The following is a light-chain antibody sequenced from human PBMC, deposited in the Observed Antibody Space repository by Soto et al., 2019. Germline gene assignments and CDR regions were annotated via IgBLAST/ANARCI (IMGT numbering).Light chain of an antibody. CDR2: GAS. V-gene: IGKV3-20*01. CDR1: QSLSSNY. Sequence: EIVLTQSPGTLSLSPGERATLSCRASQSLSSNYLAWYQQRPGQSPRLLVYGASSRATGIPDRFSGSGVGTDFALTISRLEPEDSAVYYCHQYDNAPFTFGPGTRVGIK. J-gene: IGKJ3*01. CDR3: HQYDNAPFT.